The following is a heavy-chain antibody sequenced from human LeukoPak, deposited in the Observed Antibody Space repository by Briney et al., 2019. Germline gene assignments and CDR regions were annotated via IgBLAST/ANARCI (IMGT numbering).Heavy chain of an antibody. CDR2: IYYSGST. J-gene: IGHJ4*02. CDR3: ARRYCSSTSCHYFDY. D-gene: IGHD2-2*01. V-gene: IGHV4-39*01. Sequence: SETLSLTCTVSGGSISSSSYYWGWIRQPPGKGQEWIGSIYYSGSTYYNPSLKSRVTISVDTSKNQFSLKLSSVTAADTAVYYCARRYCSSTSCHYFDYWGQGTLVTVSS. CDR1: GGSISSSSYY.